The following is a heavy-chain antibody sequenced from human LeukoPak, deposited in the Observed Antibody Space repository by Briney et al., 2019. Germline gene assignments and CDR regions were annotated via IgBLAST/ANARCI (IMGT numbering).Heavy chain of an antibody. D-gene: IGHD3-22*01. CDR2: IYYSGST. V-gene: IGHV4-31*03. Sequence: SETLSLTCTVSGGSISSGGYYWSWIRQHPGKGLEWIGYIYYSGSTYYNPSLKSRVTISVDTSKNQFSLKLSSVTAADTAVYYCAREFATMIGVVIRDGFDIWGQGTMITVSS. CDR3: AREFATMIGVVIRDGFDI. CDR1: GGSISSGGYY. J-gene: IGHJ3*02.